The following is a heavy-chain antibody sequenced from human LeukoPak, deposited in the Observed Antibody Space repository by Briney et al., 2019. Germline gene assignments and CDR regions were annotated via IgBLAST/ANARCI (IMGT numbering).Heavy chain of an antibody. J-gene: IGHJ4*02. V-gene: IGHV3-43*02. CDR3: ARESGKFDY. CDR2: ISGDGVST. Sequence: GGSLRLSCAASGFTFSSYAMHWVRQAPGKGLEWVSLISGDGVSTFYADSVKGRFSISRDNSKNSLSLEMNSLRTEDTAMYYCARESGKFDYWGQGTLVAVSS. CDR1: GFTFSSYA.